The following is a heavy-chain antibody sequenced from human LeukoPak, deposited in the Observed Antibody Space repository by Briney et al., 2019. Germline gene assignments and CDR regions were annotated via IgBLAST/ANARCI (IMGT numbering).Heavy chain of an antibody. Sequence: PGGSLRLSCAASGFTFSTCTMAWVRQAPGGGLEWVSGISGNGGGTYYADSVKGRFAISRDNSKSTLYLQMNSLRAEDTAVYYCAKGFGRNLGGPGYWGRGTLVIVSS. CDR2: ISGNGGGT. D-gene: IGHD1-14*01. V-gene: IGHV3-23*01. CDR1: GFTFSTCT. J-gene: IGHJ4*02. CDR3: AKGFGRNLGGPGY.